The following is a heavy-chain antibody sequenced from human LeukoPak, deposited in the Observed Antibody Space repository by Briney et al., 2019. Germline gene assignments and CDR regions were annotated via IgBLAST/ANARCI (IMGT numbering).Heavy chain of an antibody. CDR2: INHSGST. Sequence: PSETLSLTCAVYGGSFSGYYWSWIRQPPGKGLEWIGEINHSGSTNYNPSLKSRVTVSVDTSKNQFSLKLSSVTAADTAVYYCARGSYYYGSGSYRFDYWGQGTLVAVSS. CDR3: ARGSYYYGSGSYRFDY. J-gene: IGHJ4*02. D-gene: IGHD3-10*01. CDR1: GGSFSGYY. V-gene: IGHV4-34*01.